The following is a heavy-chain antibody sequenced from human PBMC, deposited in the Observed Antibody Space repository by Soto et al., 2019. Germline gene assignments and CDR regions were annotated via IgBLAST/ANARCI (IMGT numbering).Heavy chain of an antibody. CDR1: GGSFSGYY. Sequence: SETLSLTCAVYGGSFSGYYWSWIRQPPGKGLEWIGEINHSGSTNYNPSLRSRVTMSLDKSKNQLSLILYSVAAADTGVYYCAMYSAASGTYYFDYWGQGTLVTVSS. V-gene: IGHV4-34*01. J-gene: IGHJ4*01. CDR2: INHSGST. D-gene: IGHD6-13*01. CDR3: AMYSAASGTYYFDY.